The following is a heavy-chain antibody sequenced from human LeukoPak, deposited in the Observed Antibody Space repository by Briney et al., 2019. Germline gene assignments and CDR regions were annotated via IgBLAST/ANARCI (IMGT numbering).Heavy chain of an antibody. D-gene: IGHD3-3*01. CDR1: GFTFSSYG. CDR2: IRYDGSNK. CDR3: ARVKERVVVDAFDI. J-gene: IGHJ3*02. Sequence: QAGGSLRLSCAASGFTFSSYGMHWVRQAPGKGLEWVAFIRYDGSNKYYADSVKGRFTISRDNSKNTLYLQMNSLRAEDTAVYYCARVKERVVVDAFDIWGQGTMVTVSS. V-gene: IGHV3-30*02.